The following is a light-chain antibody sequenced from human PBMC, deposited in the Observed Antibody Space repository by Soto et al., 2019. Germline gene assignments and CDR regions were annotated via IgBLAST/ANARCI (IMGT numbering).Light chain of an antibody. Sequence: EVVKTEYPATLSVSPGERATLSCRASQSVSSNLAWYQQKPGQAPRLLIYDTSTRATGIPARFSGSGSGTEFTLTISSLQSEDFAVYYCQQYNNWPRTFGQGTKVEIK. CDR3: QQYNNWPRT. CDR2: DTS. V-gene: IGKV3-15*01. J-gene: IGKJ1*01. CDR1: QSVSSN.